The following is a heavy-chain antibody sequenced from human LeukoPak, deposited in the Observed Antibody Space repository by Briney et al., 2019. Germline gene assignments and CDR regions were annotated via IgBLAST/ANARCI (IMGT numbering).Heavy chain of an antibody. Sequence: ASVKVSCKASGYTFTSYSVHWVRQAPGQGLDWMGIINPSGGSTSYAQKFQGRVTMTRDTSTSTVYMQLSSLRSEDTAVYYCARATSPVAYYGMDVWGQGTTVTVSS. CDR1: GYTFTSYS. V-gene: IGHV1-46*01. J-gene: IGHJ6*02. CDR3: ARATSPVAYYGMDV. CDR2: INPSGGST.